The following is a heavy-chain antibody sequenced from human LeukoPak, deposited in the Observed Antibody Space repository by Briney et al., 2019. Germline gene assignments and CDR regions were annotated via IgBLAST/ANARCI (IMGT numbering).Heavy chain of an antibody. J-gene: IGHJ4*02. Sequence: SGPSLRLSRAASRFTFSSYSMNSVRQAPGKGLEWVSSISSRSRYIYYAHSVKGRFTISRANANNSLYLQMNSLRAEDTAVYYCARGSNILTGYYTSTSLLAGHDYWGQGTLVTVSS. CDR2: ISSRSRYI. D-gene: IGHD3-9*01. CDR1: RFTFSSYS. V-gene: IGHV3-21*01. CDR3: ARGSNILTGYYTSTSLLAGHDY.